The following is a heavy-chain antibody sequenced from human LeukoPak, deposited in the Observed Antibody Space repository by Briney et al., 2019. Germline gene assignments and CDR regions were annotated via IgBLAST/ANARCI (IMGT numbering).Heavy chain of an antibody. Sequence: GGSLRLSCAASGFTFSSYAMSWVRQAPGKGLEWVSAISGSGGSTYYADSVKGRFTISRDNSKNTLYLQMNSLRAEDTAVYYCAKDPTMIVVVIPDYWGQGTLVTVST. CDR2: ISGSGGST. CDR1: GFTFSSYA. CDR3: AKDPTMIVVVIPDY. V-gene: IGHV3-23*01. J-gene: IGHJ4*02. D-gene: IGHD3-22*01.